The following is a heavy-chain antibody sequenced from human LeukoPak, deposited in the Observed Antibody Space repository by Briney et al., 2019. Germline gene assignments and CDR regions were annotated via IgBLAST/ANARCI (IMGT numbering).Heavy chain of an antibody. J-gene: IGHJ4*02. V-gene: IGHV1-8*01. CDR3: ARDPIFAFEGRGHYFDY. CDR2: MNPNSGNT. Sequence: ASVRVSCKASGYTFTSYDINWVRQATGQGLEWMGWMNPNSGNTGYAQKFQGRVTMTRNTSISTAYMELGSLRSEDTAVYYCARDPIFAFEGRGHYFDYWGQGTLVTVSS. D-gene: IGHD3-9*01. CDR1: GYTFTSYD.